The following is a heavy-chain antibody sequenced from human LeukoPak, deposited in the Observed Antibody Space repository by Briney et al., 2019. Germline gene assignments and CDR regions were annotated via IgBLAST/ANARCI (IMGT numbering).Heavy chain of an antibody. CDR2: IKQDGSEK. CDR1: GFTFSSYE. D-gene: IGHD1-26*01. CDR3: ARVGVWVYYYMDV. Sequence: PGGSLRLSCAASGFTFSSYEMNWVRQAPGKGLEWVANIKQDGSEKYYVDSVKGRFTISRDNAKNSLYLQMNSLRAEDTAVYYCARVGVWVYYYMDVWGKGTTVTVSS. V-gene: IGHV3-7*01. J-gene: IGHJ6*03.